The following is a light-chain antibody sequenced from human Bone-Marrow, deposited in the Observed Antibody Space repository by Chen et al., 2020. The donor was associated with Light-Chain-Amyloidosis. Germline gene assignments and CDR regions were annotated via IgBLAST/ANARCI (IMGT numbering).Light chain of an antibody. V-gene: IGLV2-14*01. CDR2: AVS. CDR3: SSFTSSSSYG. Sequence: QSALTQPPSVSGSPGQSLPISCPGTSGDVGTYNYVSWYHQHPGKAPNVMIYAVSNRPPGVSKRFAGSKSGNTASLTISGLQAEDEADYYCSSFTSSSSYGFGPGTKVTVL. J-gene: IGLJ1*01. CDR1: SGDVGTYNY.